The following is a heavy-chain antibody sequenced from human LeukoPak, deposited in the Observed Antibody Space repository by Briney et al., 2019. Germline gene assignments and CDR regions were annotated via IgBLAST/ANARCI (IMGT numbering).Heavy chain of an antibody. CDR1: GGSISSYY. V-gene: IGHV4-59*05. CDR2: VYYGGTT. Sequence: PSETLSLTCTVSGGSISSYYWSWIRQPPGKGLEWIGSVYYGGTTYYNPSLKSRVTISEDTSKNQFSLKLSSVTAADTAVYYCARRATTVTTGYYYYYMDVWGKGTTVTVSS. J-gene: IGHJ6*03. CDR3: ARRATTVTTGYYYYYMDV. D-gene: IGHD4-17*01.